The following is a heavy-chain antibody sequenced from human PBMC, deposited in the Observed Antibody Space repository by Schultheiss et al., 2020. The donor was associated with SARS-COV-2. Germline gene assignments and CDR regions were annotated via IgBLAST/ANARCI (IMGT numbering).Heavy chain of an antibody. Sequence: SQTLSLTCAVSGGSFYWIWIRQPPGKGLEWIGEINHVGGTSYNSSLKSRVTISIDTSKNQFSLKLSSVTAADTAVYYCASVGDYGAKSAIDSWGQGTLVTVSS. D-gene: IGHD4-23*01. CDR1: GGSFY. V-gene: IGHV4-34*01. CDR3: ASVGDYGAKSAIDS. J-gene: IGHJ4*02. CDR2: INHVGGT.